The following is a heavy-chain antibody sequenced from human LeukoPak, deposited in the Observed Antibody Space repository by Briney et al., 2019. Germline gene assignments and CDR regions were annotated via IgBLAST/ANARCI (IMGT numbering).Heavy chain of an antibody. Sequence: SETLSLTCTVSGGSISSYYWSWIRQPPGKGLEWIGYIYDSGSTNYHPSLKSRVTISVDTSKNQFSLKLSSVTAADTAVYYCARERSSVTTNHKVFDYWGQGTLVTVSS. CDR1: GGSISSYY. V-gene: IGHV4-59*01. D-gene: IGHD4-17*01. CDR3: ARERSSVTTNHKVFDY. J-gene: IGHJ4*02. CDR2: IYDSGST.